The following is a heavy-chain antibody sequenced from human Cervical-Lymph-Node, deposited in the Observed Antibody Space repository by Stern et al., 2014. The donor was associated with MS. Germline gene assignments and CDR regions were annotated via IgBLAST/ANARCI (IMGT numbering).Heavy chain of an antibody. CDR3: ARGNWNYEGMGY. V-gene: IGHV3-33*01. Sequence: VQLVQSGGGVVQPGRSLRLSCAASGFTFSNYGMHGVRQAPGKGLEWLAVIWYDGNKKYYADSVKGRFTISRDNSKNTLFLQMSSLTAEDTALYYCARGNWNYEGMGYWGQGTLVTVSS. J-gene: IGHJ4*02. CDR2: IWYDGNKK. D-gene: IGHD1-7*01. CDR1: GFTFSNYG.